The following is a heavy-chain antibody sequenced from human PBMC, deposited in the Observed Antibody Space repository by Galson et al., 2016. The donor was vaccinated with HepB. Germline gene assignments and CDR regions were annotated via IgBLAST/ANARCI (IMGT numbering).Heavy chain of an antibody. Sequence: SLRLSCAASGFTFTAYTLHWVRQAPGKGLEWVSSISSSSSYIYYADLVTGRFTLSRDSAKNSLLLQMNSLSAEDTAVYYCARVRLSVYDYYIGFRDASFVMWGPGTLVTVSS. J-gene: IGHJ3*02. CDR3: ARVRLSVYDYYIGFRDASFVM. V-gene: IGHV3-21*01. D-gene: IGHD5/OR15-5a*01. CDR1: GFTFTAYT. CDR2: ISSSSSYI.